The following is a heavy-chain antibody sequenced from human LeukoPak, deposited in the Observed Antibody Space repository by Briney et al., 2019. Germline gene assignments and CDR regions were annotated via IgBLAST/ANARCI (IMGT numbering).Heavy chain of an antibody. CDR3: ARAGQYCSSTSCPKGYFDY. Sequence: VKVSCKASGGTFSSYAISWVRQAPGQGLEWMGGIIPFFGTANYAQKFQGRVTITTDESTSTAYMELSSLRSEDTAVYYCARAGQYCSSTSCPKGYFDYWGQGTLVTVSS. V-gene: IGHV1-69*05. J-gene: IGHJ4*02. D-gene: IGHD2-2*01. CDR1: GGTFSSYA. CDR2: IIPFFGTA.